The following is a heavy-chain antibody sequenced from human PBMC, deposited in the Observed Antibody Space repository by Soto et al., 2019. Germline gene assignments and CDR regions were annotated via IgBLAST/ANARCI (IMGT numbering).Heavy chain of an antibody. Sequence: GASVKVSCKASGGTFSSYAISWVRQAPGQGLEWMGGIIPIFGTANYAQKFQGRVTITADESTSTAYMELSSLRSEDTAVYYCATDRGITGTTDYWGQGTLVTVSS. J-gene: IGHJ4*02. CDR3: ATDRGITGTTDY. D-gene: IGHD1-7*01. CDR2: IIPIFGTA. V-gene: IGHV1-69*13. CDR1: GGTFSSYA.